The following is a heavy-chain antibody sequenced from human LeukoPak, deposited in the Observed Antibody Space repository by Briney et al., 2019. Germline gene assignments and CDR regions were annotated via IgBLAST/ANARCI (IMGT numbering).Heavy chain of an antibody. Sequence: SETLSLTCTVSGGSISSSSYYWGWIRQPPGKGLEWIGSIYYSGSTYYNPSLKSRVTISVDTSKNQFSLKLSSVTAADTAVYYCARHQPCYGSGSYPDYWGQRTLVTVSS. CDR3: ARHQPCYGSGSYPDY. CDR2: IYYSGST. V-gene: IGHV4-39*01. CDR1: GGSISSSSYY. J-gene: IGHJ4*02. D-gene: IGHD3-10*01.